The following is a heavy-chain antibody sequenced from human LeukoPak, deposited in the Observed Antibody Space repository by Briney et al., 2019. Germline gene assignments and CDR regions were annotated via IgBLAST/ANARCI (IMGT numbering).Heavy chain of an antibody. Sequence: SETLSLTCAVSGGSISSGGYSWSWIRQPPGKGLEWIGYIYHSGSTYYNPSLKSRATISVDRSKNQFSLKLSSVTAADTAVYYCASGIAAAGTDYWGQGTLVTVSS. V-gene: IGHV4-30-2*01. CDR3: ASGIAAAGTDY. CDR2: IYHSGST. J-gene: IGHJ4*02. CDR1: GGSISSGGYS. D-gene: IGHD6-13*01.